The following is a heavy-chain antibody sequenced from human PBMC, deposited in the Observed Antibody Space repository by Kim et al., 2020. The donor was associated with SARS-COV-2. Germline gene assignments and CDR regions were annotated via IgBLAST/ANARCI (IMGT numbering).Heavy chain of an antibody. CDR2: ISWNSGSI. J-gene: IGHJ3*02. CDR3: AKGTPGKRYCSGGSCYWFAFDI. D-gene: IGHD2-15*01. Sequence: GGSLRLSCAASGFTFDDYAMHWVRQAPGKGLEWVSGISWNSGSIGYADSVKGRFTISRDNAKNSLYLQMTSLRAEDTALYYCAKGTPGKRYCSGGSCYWFAFDIWGQGAMLTFSS. V-gene: IGHV3-9*01. CDR1: GFTFDDYA.